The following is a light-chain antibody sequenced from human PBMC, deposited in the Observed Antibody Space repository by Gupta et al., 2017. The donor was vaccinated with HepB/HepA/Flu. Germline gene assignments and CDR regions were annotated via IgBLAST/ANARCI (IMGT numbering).Light chain of an antibody. V-gene: IGLV1-40*01. CDR1: SSNIGAGNH. CDR3: QSFDNSLRGSV. CDR2: AYS. J-gene: IGLJ1*01. Sequence: GSSSNIGAGNHVHWYQQFPGTAPKILIYAYSNRPSGVPDRFSGSKSGTSASLAITGLQAEDEAEYYCQSFDNSLRGSVFGTGTKVTVL.